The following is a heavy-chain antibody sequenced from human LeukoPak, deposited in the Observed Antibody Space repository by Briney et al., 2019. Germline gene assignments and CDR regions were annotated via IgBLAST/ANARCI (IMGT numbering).Heavy chain of an antibody. J-gene: IGHJ4*02. D-gene: IGHD2-15*01. V-gene: IGHV4-34*01. CDR1: GGSFSGYY. CDR2: ISHSGST. Sequence: SETLSLTCAVYGGSFSGYYWSWIRQPPGKGLEWIGEISHSGSTNYNPSLRSRVTISVDTSKNQFSLKLSSVTAADTAVYYCARGGSRIVVVVAARKPHYFDYWGQGTLVTVSS. CDR3: ARGGSRIVVVVAARKPHYFDY.